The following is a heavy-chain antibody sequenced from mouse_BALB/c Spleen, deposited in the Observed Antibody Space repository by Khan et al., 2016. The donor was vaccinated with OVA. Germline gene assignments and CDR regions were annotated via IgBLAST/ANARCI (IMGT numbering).Heavy chain of an antibody. Sequence: IQLVQSGPELVKPGASVKISCKASGYTFTDYNMDWVRQSQGESLEWIGYIFPNTGGTGYNQKFKTKATLTVDSSSSTAYMEFRNLTSDDSAVYFCARAGYGSFGFWGQGTLVTVSA. D-gene: IGHD1-2*01. J-gene: IGHJ3*01. V-gene: IGHV1S29*02. CDR3: ARAGYGSFGF. CDR1: GYTFTDYN. CDR2: IFPNTGGT.